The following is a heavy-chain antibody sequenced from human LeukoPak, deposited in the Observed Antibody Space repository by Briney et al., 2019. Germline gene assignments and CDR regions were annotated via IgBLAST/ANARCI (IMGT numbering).Heavy chain of an antibody. D-gene: IGHD3-10*01. V-gene: IGHV3-23*01. CDR3: ARKYASGTYPLDY. CDR2: ISDTGATK. Sequence: SGGSLRLSCAASGFGFSTNSMSWFGKAPGKGLGWASVISDTGATKFYADSVKGRFTISRDNSKNTLYLQMSSLRVEDTAVYYCARKYASGTYPLDYWGQGILVTVSS. J-gene: IGHJ4*02. CDR1: GFGFSTNS.